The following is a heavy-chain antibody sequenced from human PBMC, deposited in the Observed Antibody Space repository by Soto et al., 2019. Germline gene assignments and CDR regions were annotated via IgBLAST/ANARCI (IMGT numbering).Heavy chain of an antibody. CDR1: GFPFVKAW. CDR2: IMPGSSHI. J-gene: IGHJ3*01. Sequence: GGALRLPCAAPGFPFVKAWMRWGRPAPGEGVEGVSYIMPGSSHIFYADSVKGRFTISRDNAKNSLYLQMNSLRAEDTAVYYCARDQLYYNDISGRPLNAFDVWGQGTMVTVSS. D-gene: IGHD3-22*01. V-gene: IGHV3-48*01. CDR3: ARDQLYYNDISGRPLNAFDV.